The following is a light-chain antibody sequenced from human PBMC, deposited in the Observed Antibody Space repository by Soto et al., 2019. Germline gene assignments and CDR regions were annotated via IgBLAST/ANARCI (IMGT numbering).Light chain of an antibody. J-gene: IGLJ2*01. CDR3: SSYTSSSILV. V-gene: IGLV2-14*03. CDR1: SGDVGGYNY. Sequence: QSVLTQPASVSGSPGQSIAISCTGTSGDVGGYNYVSWYQHFPGKAPKLMIYDVSNRPSGVSNRFSGSKSGNTASLTISGLQAEDEADYYCSSYTSSSILVFGGGTQLTVL. CDR2: DVS.